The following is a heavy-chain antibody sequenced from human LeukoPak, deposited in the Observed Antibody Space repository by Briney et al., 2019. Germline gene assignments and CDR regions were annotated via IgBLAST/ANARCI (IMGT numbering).Heavy chain of an antibody. Sequence: ASVKVSCKASGYTFTSYDINWVRQATGQGLEWMGWMNPNSGNTGYAQKFQVRVTMTRKTSISTAYMELSSLRSEDTAVYYCALAERAYYYYYYMDVWGKGTTVTVSS. CDR1: GYTFTSYD. V-gene: IGHV1-8*01. CDR3: ALAERAYYYYYYMDV. CDR2: MNPNSGNT. D-gene: IGHD6-25*01. J-gene: IGHJ6*03.